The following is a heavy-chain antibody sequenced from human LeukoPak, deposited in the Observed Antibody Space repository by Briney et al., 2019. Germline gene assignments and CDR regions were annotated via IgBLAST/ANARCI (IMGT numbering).Heavy chain of an antibody. D-gene: IGHD3-3*01. V-gene: IGHV1-69*05. CDR3: ARGADFWSGYYEYFQH. Sequence: ASVKVSCKASGGTFSSYAISWVRQAPGQGLEWMGGIIPIFGTANYAQKFQGRVTITTDESTSTAYMELSSLRSEDTAVHYRARGADFWSGYYEYFQHWGQGTLVTVSS. J-gene: IGHJ1*01. CDR1: GGTFSSYA. CDR2: IIPIFGTA.